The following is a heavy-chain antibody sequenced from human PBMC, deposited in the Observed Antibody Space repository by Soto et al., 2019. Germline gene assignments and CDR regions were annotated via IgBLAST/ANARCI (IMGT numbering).Heavy chain of an antibody. Sequence: QVQLVESGGGVVQPGRSLGLSCAASGFTFSSYAMHWVRQAPGKGLEWVAVISKDGSNKYYADSVKGRFTISRDNSENTLHLQMNSLRAEDTAVYYCASPLDFGGNSGLDYWGQGTLVIVSS. V-gene: IGHV3-30-3*01. CDR1: GFTFSSYA. CDR2: ISKDGSNK. D-gene: IGHD2-21*02. J-gene: IGHJ4*02. CDR3: ASPLDFGGNSGLDY.